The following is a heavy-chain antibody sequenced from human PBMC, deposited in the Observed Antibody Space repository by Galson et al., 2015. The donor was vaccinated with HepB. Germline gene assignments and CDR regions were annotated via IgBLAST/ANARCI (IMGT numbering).Heavy chain of an antibody. J-gene: IGHJ4*02. D-gene: IGHD5-12*01. CDR2: INAGNGNT. V-gene: IGHV1-3*01. CDR3: ARDLRGYSGYAFDY. Sequence: CKASGYTFTSYAMHWVRQAPGQRLEWMGWINAGNGNTKYSQKFQGRVTITRDTSASTAYMELSSLRSGDTAVYYCARDLRGYSGYAFDYWGQGTLVTVSS. CDR1: GYTFTSYA.